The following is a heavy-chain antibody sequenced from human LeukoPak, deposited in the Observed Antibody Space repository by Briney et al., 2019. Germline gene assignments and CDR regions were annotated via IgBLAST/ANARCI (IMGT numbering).Heavy chain of an antibody. Sequence: GVSLQISSKGSGYSFTSYWIGWVRPMPGKGLEWMGIIYPGDSDTRYSPSFQGQVTISADKSISTAYLQWSSLKASDTAMYYCARHSSWHHTIFDYWGQGTLVTVSS. CDR3: ARHSSWHHTIFDY. V-gene: IGHV5-51*01. CDR2: IYPGDSDT. J-gene: IGHJ4*02. D-gene: IGHD6-13*01. CDR1: GYSFTSYW.